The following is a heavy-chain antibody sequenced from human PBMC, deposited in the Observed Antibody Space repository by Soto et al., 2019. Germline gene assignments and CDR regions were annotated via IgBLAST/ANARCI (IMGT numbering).Heavy chain of an antibody. CDR2: ISAYNGNT. V-gene: IGHV1-18*01. Sequence: ASVKVSCKASGYTFTSYGISWVRQAPGQGLEWMGWISAYNGNTNYAQKLQGRVTMTTDTSTSTAYMELRSLRSDDTAVYYCAIVYPYLGYCSGGSYQLVGFDPWGQGTLVTVSA. J-gene: IGHJ5*02. CDR3: AIVYPYLGYCSGGSYQLVGFDP. CDR1: GYTFTSYG. D-gene: IGHD2-15*01.